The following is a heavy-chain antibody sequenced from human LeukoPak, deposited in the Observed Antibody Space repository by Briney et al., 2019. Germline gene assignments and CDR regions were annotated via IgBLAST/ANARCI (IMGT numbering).Heavy chain of an antibody. CDR1: GFTFSNAG. CDR3: SPGGDYYVY. D-gene: IGHD4-17*01. CDR2: IKSRTDGGTT. J-gene: IGHJ4*02. Sequence: GGSLRLSCAASGFTFSNAGMSWVRQAPGKGLEWVGRIKSRTDGGTTEYAAPVKGRFTISRDDSKNTLYLQMDSLITEDTAVYYCSPGGDYYVYWGQGTLVTVSS. V-gene: IGHV3-15*01.